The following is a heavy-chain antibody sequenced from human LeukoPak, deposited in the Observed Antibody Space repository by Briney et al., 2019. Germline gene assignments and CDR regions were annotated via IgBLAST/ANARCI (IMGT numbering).Heavy chain of an antibody. Sequence: GGSLRLSCAASGFTFSNAWMSWVRQAPGKGLEWVGRIKSKTDGGTTDYAAPVKGRFTISRDDSKNTLYLQMNSLKTEDTAVYYCTAEPTAVVLRYFDWLGKHLYAWGQGTLVTVSS. CDR3: TAEPTAVVLRYFDWLGKHLYA. CDR1: GFTFSNAW. CDR2: IKSKTDGGTT. J-gene: IGHJ4*02. D-gene: IGHD3-9*01. V-gene: IGHV3-15*01.